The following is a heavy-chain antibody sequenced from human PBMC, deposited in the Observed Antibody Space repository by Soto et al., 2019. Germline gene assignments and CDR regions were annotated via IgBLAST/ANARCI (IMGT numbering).Heavy chain of an antibody. CDR2: IRAGGGVT. V-gene: IGHV3-23*01. CDR1: GFTFDTYA. CDR3: AKEAKQGQLVPDCFDL. Sequence: GSLRLSCAASGFTFDTYAMAWVRQAPGKGLEWVSSIRAGGGVTYYADSVRGRFTLSRDNSQNTLSLQMNSLRAEDTAIYFCAKEAKQGQLVPDCFDLWGQGTLVTVSS. D-gene: IGHD6-13*01. J-gene: IGHJ3*01.